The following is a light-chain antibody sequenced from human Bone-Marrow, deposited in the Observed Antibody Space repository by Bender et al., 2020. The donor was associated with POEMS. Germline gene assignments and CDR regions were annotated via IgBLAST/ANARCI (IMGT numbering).Light chain of an antibody. J-gene: IGLJ3*02. V-gene: IGLV2-23*01. CDR1: SIDVGSYNL. Sequence: QSALTQPASVSGSPGQSITISCTGTSIDVGSYNLVSWYQQHPGKAPKLMIYEGNERPSGVSNRFSGSKSGNTASLTISGLQAEDEADYYCSSYADSSTLVFGGGTKLTV. CDR3: SSYADSSTLV. CDR2: EGN.